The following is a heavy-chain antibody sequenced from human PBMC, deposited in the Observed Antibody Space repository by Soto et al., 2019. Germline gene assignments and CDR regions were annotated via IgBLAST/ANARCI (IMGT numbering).Heavy chain of an antibody. CDR1: GYTFTSYA. CDR3: ARADVLRYFDQDAFDI. J-gene: IGHJ3*02. CDR2: INAGNGNT. Sequence: ASVKVSCKASGYTFTSYAMHWVRQAPGQRLEWMGWINAGNGNTKYSQKFQSRVTITRDTSASTAYMELSSLRSEDTAVYYCARADVLRYFDQDAFDIWGQGTMVTVSS. D-gene: IGHD3-9*01. V-gene: IGHV1-3*01.